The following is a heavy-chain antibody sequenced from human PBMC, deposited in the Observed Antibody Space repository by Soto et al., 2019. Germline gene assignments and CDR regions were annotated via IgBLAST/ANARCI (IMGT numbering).Heavy chain of an antibody. CDR2: IYYSGST. CDR1: GGSISSSSYY. Sequence: QLQLQESGPGLVKPSETLSLTCTVSGGSISSSSYYWRWIRQPPGKGLEWIGSIYYSGSTYYNPSLNSRVTISVDTSKNQFSLKMSSVTAADKAVYYCASLRSGSYYTPEPFQHLGQGTLVTVSS. V-gene: IGHV4-39*01. CDR3: ASLRSGSYYTPEPFQH. J-gene: IGHJ1*01. D-gene: IGHD1-26*01.